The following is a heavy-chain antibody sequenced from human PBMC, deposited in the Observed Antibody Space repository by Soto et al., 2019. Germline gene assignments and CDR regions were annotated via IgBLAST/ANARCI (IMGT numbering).Heavy chain of an antibody. J-gene: IGHJ3*02. Sequence: QVQLVQSGAEVKKPGASVKVSCKASGYTFTSYGISLVRQAPGQGLEWMGWISAYNGNTNYAQKLQGRVTMTTDTSTSTAYMELMSLRSDDTAVYYCARCNWNDDSLDAFDIWGQGKIVTFSS. V-gene: IGHV1-18*01. CDR1: GYTFTSYG. D-gene: IGHD1-20*01. CDR2: ISAYNGNT. CDR3: ARCNWNDDSLDAFDI.